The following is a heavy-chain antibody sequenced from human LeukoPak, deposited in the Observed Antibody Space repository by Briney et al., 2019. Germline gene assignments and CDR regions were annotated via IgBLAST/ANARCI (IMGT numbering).Heavy chain of an antibody. CDR2: IYSSGST. Sequence: SQTLSLTCTVSGVSISSGTNYWSWIRQPAGKGLEWIGRIYSSGSTNYNPSLKSRVTMSLDTSKNQFSLTLSSVTAADTAVYYCARHEAVTMIVVVITTDFDYWGQGTLVTVSS. J-gene: IGHJ4*02. CDR1: GVSISSGTNY. D-gene: IGHD3-22*01. CDR3: ARHEAVTMIVVVITTDFDY. V-gene: IGHV4-61*02.